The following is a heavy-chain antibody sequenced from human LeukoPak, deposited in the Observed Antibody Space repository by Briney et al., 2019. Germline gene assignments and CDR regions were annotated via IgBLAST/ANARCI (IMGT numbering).Heavy chain of an antibody. D-gene: IGHD2-2*01. CDR3: ARDPYCSSTSCPQSGVGDY. J-gene: IGHJ4*02. CDR1: GGSISSGSYY. V-gene: IGHV4-61*02. CDR2: IYTSGGT. Sequence: SETLSLTCTVSGGSISSGSYYWSWIRQPAGKGQEWIGRIYTSGGTNYNPSLKSRVTISVDTSKNQFSLKLSSVTAADTAVYYCARDPYCSSTSCPQSGVGDYWGQGTLVTVSS.